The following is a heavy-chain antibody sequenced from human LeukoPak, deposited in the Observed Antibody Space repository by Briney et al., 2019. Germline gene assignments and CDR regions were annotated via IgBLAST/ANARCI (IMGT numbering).Heavy chain of an antibody. CDR3: ARAGYCSSTSCPPGFDY. J-gene: IGHJ4*02. D-gene: IGHD2-2*01. V-gene: IGHV4-61*02. CDR1: GGSISSGSYY. Sequence: SQTLSLTCTVSGGSISSGSYYWSWIRQPAGKGLEWIGRIYTSGSTNYNPSLKSRVTISVDTSKNQFSLKLSSVTAADTAVYYCARAGYCSSTSCPPGFDYWGQGNLVTVSS. CDR2: IYTSGST.